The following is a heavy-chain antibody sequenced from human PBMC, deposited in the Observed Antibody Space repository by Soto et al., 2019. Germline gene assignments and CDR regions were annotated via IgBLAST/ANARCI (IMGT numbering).Heavy chain of an antibody. CDR1: GFSFSSYA. V-gene: IGHV3-30-3*01. D-gene: IGHD6-19*01. CDR3: ARDMYSSDYFVKWFEP. CDR2: ISHDGINK. Sequence: QVRLVESGGGVVQPGRSLRLSCTASGFSFSSYAMYWFRQPPGKGLEWVAVISHDGINKHYADSAKGRVTVSRDNSNHSLDLQLNSLRGEDTAMYYCARDMYSSDYFVKWFEPRGQGTLVTVSS. J-gene: IGHJ5*02.